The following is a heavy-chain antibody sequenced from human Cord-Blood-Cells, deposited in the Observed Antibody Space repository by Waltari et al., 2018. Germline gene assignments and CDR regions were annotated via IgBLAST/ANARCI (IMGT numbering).Heavy chain of an antibody. CDR2: INPNSGGT. J-gene: IGHJ5*02. V-gene: IGHV1-2*02. D-gene: IGHD1-1*01. CDR1: GYTFTVYY. CDR3: ARVRRTDPNWFDP. Sequence: QVQLVQSGAEVKKPGASVKVSCKASGYTFTVYYMPWVRQALVQGLEWMGWINPNSGGTNYAQKFRGRVTMTRDTSISTAYMELSRLRSDDTAVYYCARVRRTDPNWFDPWGQGTLVTVSS.